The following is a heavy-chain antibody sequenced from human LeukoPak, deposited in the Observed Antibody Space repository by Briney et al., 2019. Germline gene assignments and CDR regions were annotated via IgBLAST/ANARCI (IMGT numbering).Heavy chain of an antibody. CDR1: GGTFSSYA. V-gene: IGHV1-69*01. Sequence: GSSVKVSCKASGGTFSSYAISWVRQAPGQGLEWMGGIIPIFGTANYAQKFQGRVTITADESTSTAYMELRSLRSDDTAVYYCARDNHFWSGNFDYWGQGTLVTVSS. D-gene: IGHD3-3*02. CDR2: IIPIFGTA. J-gene: IGHJ4*02. CDR3: ARDNHFWSGNFDY.